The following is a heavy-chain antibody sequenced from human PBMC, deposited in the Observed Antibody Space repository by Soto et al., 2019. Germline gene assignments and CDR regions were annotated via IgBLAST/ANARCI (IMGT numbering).Heavy chain of an antibody. CDR1: GFTFSSYS. V-gene: IGHV3-23*01. CDR2: ISGSGGST. CDR3: AKEGYCSGGSCYFDY. Sequence: PVGSLILSCAASGFTFSSYSMSWVRQAPGKGLEWVSAISGSGGSTYYADSVKGRFTISRDNSKNTLYLQMNSLRAEDTAVYYCAKEGYCSGGSCYFDYWGQGTLVTVSS. J-gene: IGHJ4*02. D-gene: IGHD2-15*01.